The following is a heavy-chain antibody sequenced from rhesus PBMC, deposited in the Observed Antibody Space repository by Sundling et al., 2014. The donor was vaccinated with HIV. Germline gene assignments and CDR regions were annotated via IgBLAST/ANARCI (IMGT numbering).Heavy chain of an antibody. V-gene: IGHV3-116*02. CDR2: IRNKANGGTA. CDR3: AREYSGYSYYFDY. CDR1: GFTFSDYY. D-gene: IGHD5-24*01. Sequence: EVRLVESGGGLVQPGGSLRLSCAASGFTFSDYYINWVRQAPGKGPEWIGFIRNKANGGTAEYAASVKGRFTISRDDSKSIASLQVNSLKTEDTAVYYCAREYSGYSYYFDYWGQGVLVTVSS. J-gene: IGHJ4*01.